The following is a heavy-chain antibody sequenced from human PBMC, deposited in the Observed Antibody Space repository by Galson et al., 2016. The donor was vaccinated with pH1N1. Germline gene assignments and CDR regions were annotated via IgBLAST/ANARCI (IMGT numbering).Heavy chain of an antibody. CDR2: VNPGGSTI. Sequence: QSGAEVKKPGESLKISCKASGYSFISQWIAWVRQVPGKGLEWVGVVNPGGSTIRYSPSFQGQVPISSDKSISTAYLRWISLRASDTATYYCARQYDFGDYRGNAFDIWGQGTVVLVSS. V-gene: IGHV5-51*03. D-gene: IGHD4-17*01. CDR1: GYSFISQW. J-gene: IGHJ3*02. CDR3: ARQYDFGDYRGNAFDI.